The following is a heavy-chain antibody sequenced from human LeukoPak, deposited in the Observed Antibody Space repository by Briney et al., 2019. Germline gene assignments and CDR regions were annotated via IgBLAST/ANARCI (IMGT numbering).Heavy chain of an antibody. CDR3: GVDYVWGSYRFLGLL. J-gene: IGHJ4*02. D-gene: IGHD3-16*02. CDR2: IKTKTEGGTT. V-gene: IGHV3-15*01. Sequence: PGGSLSLSCAASGFTFSNAWMSCVPAAPGGGLECVGRIKTKTEGGTTDHPASVKGRFTISRDDSKSTLNLQMNSLKTEDTAVYYCGVDYVWGSYRFLGLLGGQGTLVTVSS. CDR1: GFTFSNAW.